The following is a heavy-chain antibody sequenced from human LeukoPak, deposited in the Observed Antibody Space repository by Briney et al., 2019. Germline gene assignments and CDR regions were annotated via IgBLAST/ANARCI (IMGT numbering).Heavy chain of an antibody. Sequence: SETLSLTCAVYGGSFSGYYWNWIRQPPGKGLEWIGYIHYSGSTNYNPSVKSRVTISLDTSKNQFSLRLSSVTAADTAVYYCVRELTVAVAGSRSGLWGKVAPATIRREYYFDYWGQGTLVTVSS. CDR2: IHYSGST. J-gene: IGHJ4*02. CDR3: VRELTVAVAGSRSGLWGKVAPATIRREYYFDY. D-gene: IGHD6-19*01. V-gene: IGHV4-59*01. CDR1: GGSFSGYY.